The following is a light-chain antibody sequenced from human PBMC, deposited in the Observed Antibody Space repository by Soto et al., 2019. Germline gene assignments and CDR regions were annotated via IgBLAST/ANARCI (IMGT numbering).Light chain of an antibody. V-gene: IGKV4-1*01. J-gene: IGKJ4*01. CDR1: QSLLYNSNNKTY. CDR2: WSS. Sequence: DIVMSQSPYSLFVSLGESATIHSQSIQSLLYNSNNKTYLAWYQQKPGQPPKLLIAWSSARESGVPDRISGSGAGTHFTLTISSLQAEDVAVYYCQQYYSIPLSFGGGTKVDI. CDR3: QQYYSIPLS.